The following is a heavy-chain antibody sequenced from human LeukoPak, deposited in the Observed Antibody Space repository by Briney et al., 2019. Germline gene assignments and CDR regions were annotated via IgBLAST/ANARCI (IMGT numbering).Heavy chain of an antibody. CDR1: GFTFSSYS. CDR2: ISSSSSYI. D-gene: IGHD6-19*01. V-gene: IGHV3-21*01. Sequence: PGGPLRLSCAASGFTFSSYSMNWVRQAPGKGLEWVSSISSSSSYIYYADSVKGRFTISRDNAKNSLYLQMNSLRAEDTAVYYCAKTVAGDFDYWGQGTLVTVSS. CDR3: AKTVAGDFDY. J-gene: IGHJ4*02.